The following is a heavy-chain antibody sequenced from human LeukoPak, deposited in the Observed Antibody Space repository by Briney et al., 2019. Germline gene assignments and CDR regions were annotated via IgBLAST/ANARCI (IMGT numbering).Heavy chain of an antibody. CDR3: ARGGIAGIFDY. Sequence: PSETPSLTCTVSGGSISSYYWSWIRQPPGKGLEWIGHIYYSGSTNYNPSLKSRVTISVDTSKNQFSLKLSSVTAADTAVYYCARGGIAGIFDYWGQGTLVTVSS. V-gene: IGHV4-59*01. J-gene: IGHJ4*02. CDR2: IYYSGST. CDR1: GGSISSYY. D-gene: IGHD6-13*01.